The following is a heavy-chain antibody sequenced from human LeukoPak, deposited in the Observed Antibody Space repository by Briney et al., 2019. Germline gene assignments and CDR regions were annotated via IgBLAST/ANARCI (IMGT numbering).Heavy chain of an antibody. D-gene: IGHD2-8*02. CDR2: IKPDGSDK. V-gene: IGHV3-7*04. J-gene: IGHJ4*02. CDR3: VRGGVNFED. CDR1: GFTLSSFW. Sequence: GGSLRLSCAVSGFTLSSFWMTWVRQAPGKGLEWVANIKPDGSDKYYVDSVKGRFTISRDNAKNSLYLQMNSLRAEDTAVYYCVRGGVNFEDWGQGTLVTVSS.